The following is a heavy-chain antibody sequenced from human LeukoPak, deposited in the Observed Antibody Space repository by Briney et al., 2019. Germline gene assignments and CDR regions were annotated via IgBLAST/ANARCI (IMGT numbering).Heavy chain of an antibody. CDR2: ISSSGSYI. CDR1: GFTFSSYS. D-gene: IGHD3-10*01. J-gene: IGHJ4*02. CDR3: ARARITMVRGVISY. V-gene: IGHV3-21*01. Sequence: PGGSLRLSCAASGFTFSSYSMNWVRQAPGKGLEWVSSISSSGSYIYYADSVKGRFTISRDNAKNSLYLQMNSLRAEDTAVYYCARARITMVRGVISYWGQGTLVTVSS.